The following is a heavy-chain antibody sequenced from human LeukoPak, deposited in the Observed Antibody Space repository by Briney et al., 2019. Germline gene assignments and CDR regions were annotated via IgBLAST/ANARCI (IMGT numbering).Heavy chain of an antibody. CDR1: GFTFGDYA. V-gene: IGHV3-9*01. CDR2: ISWNSGSI. J-gene: IGHJ4*02. CDR3: AKDIDIVATHSFDY. D-gene: IGHD5-12*01. Sequence: GRSLRLSCAASGFTFGDYAMHWVRQAPGKGLEWVSGISWNSGSIGYADSVKGRFTISRDNAKNPLYLQMNSLRAEDTALYYCAKDIDIVATHSFDYWGQGTLVTVSS.